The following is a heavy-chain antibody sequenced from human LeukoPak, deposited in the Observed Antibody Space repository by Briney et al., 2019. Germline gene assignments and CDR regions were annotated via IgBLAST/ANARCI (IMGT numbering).Heavy chain of an antibody. Sequence: PGGSLRLSCAASGFTFSNYAMSCVRQAPGKGLEWVSVISGSGGSTYYADSVKGRFTISRDNSKNTLYLQMNSLRAEDTAVYYCAARDIVVVVAATLDYWGQGTLVTVSS. J-gene: IGHJ4*02. CDR1: GFTFSNYA. CDR2: ISGSGGST. CDR3: AARDIVVVVAATLDY. V-gene: IGHV3-23*01. D-gene: IGHD2-15*01.